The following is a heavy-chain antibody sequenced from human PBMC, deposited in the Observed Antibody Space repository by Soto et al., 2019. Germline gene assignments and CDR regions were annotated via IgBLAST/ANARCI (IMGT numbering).Heavy chain of an antibody. CDR3: ARVSDTYYYFGMDV. V-gene: IGHV4-31*03. CDR2: IYYSGST. J-gene: IGHJ6*02. CDR1: GGSISSRGYY. Sequence: LSLTCTVSGGSISSRGYYWSWIRQHPGKGLEWIGYIYYSGSTYYNPSLKSRVTISVDTSKNQFSLKLSSVTAADTAMYYCARVSDTYYYFGMDVWGQGTTVTVSS.